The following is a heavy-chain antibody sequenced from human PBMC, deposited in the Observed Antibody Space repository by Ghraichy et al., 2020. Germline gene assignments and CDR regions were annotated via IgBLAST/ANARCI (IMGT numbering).Heavy chain of an antibody. CDR1: GFTFSAYS. V-gene: IGHV3-48*02. J-gene: IGHJ6*02. Sequence: GGSLRLSCVGSGFTFSAYSMNWVRQSPGKGLEWVSYITSNSRTKYYGDSVKGRFTISRDNAQNSLYLQMNSLRDEDTAVYYCARASTVVRFFYFDGMDVWGQGTTVTVS. D-gene: IGHD4-23*01. CDR3: ARASTVVRFFYFDGMDV. CDR2: ITSNSRTK.